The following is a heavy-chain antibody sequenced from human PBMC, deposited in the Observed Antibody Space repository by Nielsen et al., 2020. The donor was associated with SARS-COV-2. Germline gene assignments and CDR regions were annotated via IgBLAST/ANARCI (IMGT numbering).Heavy chain of an antibody. CDR1: QFTVSSND. V-gene: IGHV3-13*01. D-gene: IGHD3-16*01. CDR3: VGGNYYYGMDV. Sequence: GRSLRLSCAGSQFTVSSNDMHWVRQATGKGLEWVSAVGTAGDTYYLASVKGRFTISRDIASNSLYLQMNSVRAGDTAVYYCVGGNYYYGMDVWGQGTTVTVSS. CDR2: VGTAGDT. J-gene: IGHJ6*02.